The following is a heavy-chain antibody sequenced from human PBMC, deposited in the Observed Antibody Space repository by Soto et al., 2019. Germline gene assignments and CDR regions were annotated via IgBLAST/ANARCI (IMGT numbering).Heavy chain of an antibody. Sequence: SETLSLTCSVSGDSISRNGYFWTWIRQHPGKGLEWIGYIYYDGRSYYTPSLKSRVIISVDTSKNQFSLNLTAVTAADTAVYYCARGTMLRGPGYYYAMDVWGQGTTVTVSS. V-gene: IGHV4-31*03. D-gene: IGHD3-10*01. CDR1: GDSISRNGYF. J-gene: IGHJ6*02. CDR3: ARGTMLRGPGYYYAMDV. CDR2: IYYDGRS.